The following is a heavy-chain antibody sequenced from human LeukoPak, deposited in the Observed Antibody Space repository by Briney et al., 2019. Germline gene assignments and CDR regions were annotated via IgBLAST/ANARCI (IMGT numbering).Heavy chain of an antibody. J-gene: IGHJ6*02. CDR1: GGTFSSYA. D-gene: IGHD2-2*01. Sequence: SVKVSCKASGGTFSSYAISWVRQAPGQGLEWMGRIIPILGIANYAQKFQGRVTITADKSTSTAYVGLSSLRSEDTAVYYCARDGDDVVVPAALHYGMDVWGQGTTVTVSS. CDR3: ARDGDDVVVPAALHYGMDV. CDR2: IIPILGIA. V-gene: IGHV1-69*04.